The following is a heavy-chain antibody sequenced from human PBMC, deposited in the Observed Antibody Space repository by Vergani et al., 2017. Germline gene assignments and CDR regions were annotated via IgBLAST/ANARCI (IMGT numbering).Heavy chain of an antibody. CDR1: GFTFSSYA. D-gene: IGHD5-24*01. CDR2: ISYDGSNK. Sequence: VQLVESGGGLVQPGGSLRLSCAASGFTFSSYAMHWVRQAPGKGLEWVAVISYDGSNKYYADSVKGRFTISRDNSKNTLYLQMNSLRAEDTAVYYCARDGGDGYNSESDYYYYYMDVWGKGTTVTVSS. CDR3: ARDGGDGYNSESDYYYYYMDV. J-gene: IGHJ6*03. V-gene: IGHV3-30-3*01.